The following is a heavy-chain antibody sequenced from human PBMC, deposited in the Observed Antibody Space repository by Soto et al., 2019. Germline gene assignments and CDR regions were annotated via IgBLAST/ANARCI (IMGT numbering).Heavy chain of an antibody. J-gene: IGHJ1*01. V-gene: IGHV3-11*06. CDR3: ARDDYDFWSGYYPDYFQH. Sequence: GGSLRLSCAASGFTFSDYYMSWIRQAPGKGLEWVSYISSSSSYTNYADSVKGRFTISRDNAKNSLYLQMNSLRAEDTAVYYCARDDYDFWSGYYPDYFQHWGQGTPVTVYS. CDR1: GFTFSDYY. D-gene: IGHD3-3*01. CDR2: ISSSSSYT.